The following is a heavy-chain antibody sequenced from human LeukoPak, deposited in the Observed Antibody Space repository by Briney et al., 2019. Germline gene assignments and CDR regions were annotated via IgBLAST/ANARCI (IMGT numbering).Heavy chain of an antibody. CDR2: IIPVFGTA. D-gene: IGHD3-10*01. CDR3: ARIGSHGSSGRGGP. CDR1: GGTFSSYA. J-gene: IGHJ5*02. Sequence: ASVKVSCKASGGTFSSYAISWVRQAPGQGLEWMGGIIPVFGTANYAQKFQGRVTITADESTSTAYMELSSLRSEDTAVYYCARIGSHGSSGRGGPWGQGTLVTVSS. V-gene: IGHV1-69*13.